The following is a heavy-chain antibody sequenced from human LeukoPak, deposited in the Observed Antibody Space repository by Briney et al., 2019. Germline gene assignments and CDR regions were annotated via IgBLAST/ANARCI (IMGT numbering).Heavy chain of an antibody. CDR3: ARDAVDTANAV. Sequence: GGSPRLSCAASGFTFSSSAMSWVRQAPGKGLEWVSAISNNGGYTYYADCVQGRFTISRDNSKSTLYLQMNSLRAEDTAVYYCARDAVDTANAVWGQGTTVTVSS. D-gene: IGHD5-18*01. CDR2: ISNNGGYT. J-gene: IGHJ6*02. V-gene: IGHV3-23*01. CDR1: GFTFSSSA.